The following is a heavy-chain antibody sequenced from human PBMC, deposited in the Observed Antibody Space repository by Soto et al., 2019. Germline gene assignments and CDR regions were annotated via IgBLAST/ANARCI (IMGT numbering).Heavy chain of an antibody. V-gene: IGHV3-53*01. CDR1: GFTVSSNY. J-gene: IGHJ6*02. CDR2: ISSGGSI. D-gene: IGHD6-13*01. Sequence: GGSLRLSCAASGFTVSSNYMSWVRQAPGKGLEWVSVISSGGSIYYADSVKGRFTISRDNAKNTLYLQMNSLRAEDTAVYYCARDLIAAPVSYYYGMDVWGQGTTVTVSS. CDR3: ARDLIAAPVSYYYGMDV.